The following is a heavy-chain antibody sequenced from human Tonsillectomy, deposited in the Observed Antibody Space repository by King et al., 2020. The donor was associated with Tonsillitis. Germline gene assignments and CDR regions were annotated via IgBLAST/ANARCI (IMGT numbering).Heavy chain of an antibody. J-gene: IGHJ2*01. CDR1: GGSISSGAYS. V-gene: IGHV4-30-2*01. D-gene: IGHD3-22*01. CDR3: ARDSNYYDSSGYYYVWYFDL. Sequence: LQLQESGSGLVKPSQTLSLTCAVSGGSISSGAYSWRWIRQPPGKGLEWIGYIYHSGSTYYNPSLKSRVTISVDRSKNQFSLKLSSVTAADTAVYYCARDSNYYDSSGYYYVWYFDLWGRGTLVTVSS. CDR2: IYHSGST.